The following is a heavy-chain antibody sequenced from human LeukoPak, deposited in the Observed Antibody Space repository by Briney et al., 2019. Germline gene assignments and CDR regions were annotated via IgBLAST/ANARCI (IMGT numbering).Heavy chain of an antibody. CDR3: ARLVYDTSDYYYFDH. Sequence: SETLSLTCTVSTGSMPTYYWSWIRQPPGKGLEWIGFIWNSGITNYNPSLKSRITISADTSKNQFSLKLSSVTAADRAVYYCARLVYDTSDYYYFDHWGQGTLVTVSS. V-gene: IGHV4-59*08. J-gene: IGHJ4*02. CDR2: IWNSGIT. CDR1: TGSMPTYY. D-gene: IGHD3-22*01.